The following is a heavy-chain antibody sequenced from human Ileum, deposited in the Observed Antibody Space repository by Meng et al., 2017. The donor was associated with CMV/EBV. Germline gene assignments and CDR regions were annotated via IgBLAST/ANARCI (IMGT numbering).Heavy chain of an antibody. V-gene: IGHV4-4*02. CDR2: VYHSRST. D-gene: IGHD4-17*01. CDR1: GGSFNENCW. Sequence: CDVFGGSFNENCWWNWVRQTPGKGLEWIGEVYHSRSTNYNPSLKSRVTISVDKSNNQFSLKVNSVTAADTAIYYCARRWDGDYPFEYWGQGILVTVSS. CDR3: ARRWDGDYPFEY. J-gene: IGHJ4*02.